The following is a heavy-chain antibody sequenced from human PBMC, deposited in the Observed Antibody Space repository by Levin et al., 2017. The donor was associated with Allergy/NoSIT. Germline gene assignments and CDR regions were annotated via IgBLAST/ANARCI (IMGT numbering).Heavy chain of an antibody. CDR3: ARGLLYSSGCLEY. D-gene: IGHD6-19*01. CDR1: GFTFSSYS. CDR2: ISRSSSTI. J-gene: IGHJ4*02. Sequence: PGGSLRLSCAASGFTFSSYSMNWVRQAPGKGLEWVSYISRSSSTIYYADSVKGRFTISRDNAKNSLFLQMNSLRAEDTAVYYCARGLLYSSGCLEYWGQGTLVTVSS. V-gene: IGHV3-48*01.